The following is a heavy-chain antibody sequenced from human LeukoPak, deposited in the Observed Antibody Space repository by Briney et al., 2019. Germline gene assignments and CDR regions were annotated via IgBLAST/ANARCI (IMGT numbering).Heavy chain of an antibody. Sequence: GGSLRLSCAASGFSISNYWMSWVRQAPGKGLEWVANIKQAESERFYVDSVKDRFIISRENAENSVYLQMNSLRAEDTAVYYCAKNFDYWGQGTLVTVSS. J-gene: IGHJ4*02. CDR2: IKQAESER. CDR3: AKNFDY. V-gene: IGHV3-7*03. CDR1: GFSISNYW.